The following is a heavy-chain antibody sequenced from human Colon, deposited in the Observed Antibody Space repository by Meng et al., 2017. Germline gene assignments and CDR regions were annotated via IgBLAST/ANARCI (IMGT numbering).Heavy chain of an antibody. CDR1: GFTFSEYS. V-gene: IGHV3-11*01. CDR3: ARDRLQYNAGSGYHNWFDP. Sequence: QVQLVESGGTLVKPGGSLRLSCVCSGFTFSEYSMSWIRQAPGKGLEWLSYISSGGSSIYYTDSVKGRFIISRDNAKNSLYLQMHGLRAEDTALYYCARDRLQYNAGSGYHNWFDPWGQGTLVTVSS. J-gene: IGHJ5*02. CDR2: ISSGGSSI. D-gene: IGHD3-22*01.